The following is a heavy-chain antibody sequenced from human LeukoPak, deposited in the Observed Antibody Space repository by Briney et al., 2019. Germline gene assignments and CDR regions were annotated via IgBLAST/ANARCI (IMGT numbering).Heavy chain of an antibody. J-gene: IGHJ5*02. CDR1: GFIFSDAW. Sequence: GGSLRLSCAASGFIFSDAWMSWVRQAPGKGLEWVGRIKSKTDGGATDYAAPVKGRFTISRDDSKNTLYLQMNSLNTEDTAVYYCARDPGSSSSTSPWGQGTLVTVSS. CDR3: ARDPGSSSSTSP. CDR2: IKSKTDGGAT. D-gene: IGHD6-6*01. V-gene: IGHV3-15*01.